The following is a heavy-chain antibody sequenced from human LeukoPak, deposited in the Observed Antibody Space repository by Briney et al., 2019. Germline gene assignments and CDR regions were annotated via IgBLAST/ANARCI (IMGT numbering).Heavy chain of an antibody. Sequence: GGSLRLSCAASQFTFSSYNMNWVRQAPGKGLEWVSSISSTSRYIYYADSVKGRFTISRDNAKNSLFLQMNSLRAEDTAVYYCVREVFWSGYFANLHFDYWGRGTLVTVSS. J-gene: IGHJ4*02. CDR1: QFTFSSYN. D-gene: IGHD3-3*01. CDR2: ISSTSRYI. CDR3: VREVFWSGYFANLHFDY. V-gene: IGHV3-21*06.